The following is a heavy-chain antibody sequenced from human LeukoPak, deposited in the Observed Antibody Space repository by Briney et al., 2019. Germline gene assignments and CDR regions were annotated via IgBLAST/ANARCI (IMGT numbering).Heavy chain of an antibody. J-gene: IGHJ4*02. CDR1: GFTFSRSW. CDR2: IKEDGNEK. V-gene: IGHV3-7*01. Sequence: PGGSLRLSCAASGFTFSRSWMTWVRQAPGKGLEWVANIKEDGNEKNYGDSVKGRFTISRDNARKSLYLEMSSLRAEDTAVYYCGTLSDDFWGQGTLVTAS. CDR3: GTLSDDF.